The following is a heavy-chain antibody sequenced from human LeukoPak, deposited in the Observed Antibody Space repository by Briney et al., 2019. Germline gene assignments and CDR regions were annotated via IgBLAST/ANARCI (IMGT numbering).Heavy chain of an antibody. Sequence: SEALSLTCAVPGYSIISGYYWAWIRQPPGKGLEWIASIYHSGSTTDNPSLKSRVTISVDTSKNQFSLKLGSVTAADTAVYYCARLDSGGSWYSVGAFDIWGQGTMVTVSS. V-gene: IGHV4-38-2*01. J-gene: IGHJ3*02. CDR2: IYHSGST. D-gene: IGHD2-15*01. CDR1: GYSIISGYY. CDR3: ARLDSGGSWYSVGAFDI.